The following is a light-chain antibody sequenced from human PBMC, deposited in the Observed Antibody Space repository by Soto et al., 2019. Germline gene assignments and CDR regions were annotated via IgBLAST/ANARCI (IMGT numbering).Light chain of an antibody. CDR2: GAS. Sequence: EIVLTQAPGTLSLSPGERATLSCRASQRVSSSYLAWYQQKPGQAPRLLIYGASSRATGIPDRFSGSGSGTDFTLTISRLEPEDFAVYYCHQYDSSPLTFGGGTQVEIK. V-gene: IGKV3-20*01. CDR3: HQYDSSPLT. CDR1: QRVSSSY. J-gene: IGKJ4*01.